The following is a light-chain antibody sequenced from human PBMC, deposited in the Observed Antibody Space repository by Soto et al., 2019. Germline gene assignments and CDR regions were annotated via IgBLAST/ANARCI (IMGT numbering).Light chain of an antibody. CDR3: SSYSSTGTLYA. CDR1: SSDIGLHNY. J-gene: IGLJ1*01. Sequence: LTQPASVSGSPGQSITISCTGTSSDIGLHNYVSWYQQHPGKAPQLLIYEAIHRPSGVSNRFSGSKSGYAASLTISGLQAEDEADYYCSSYSSTGTLYAFGTGTKVTVL. CDR2: EAI. V-gene: IGLV2-14*01.